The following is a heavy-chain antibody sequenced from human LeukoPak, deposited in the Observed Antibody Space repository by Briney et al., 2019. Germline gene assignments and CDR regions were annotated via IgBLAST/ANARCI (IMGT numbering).Heavy chain of an antibody. D-gene: IGHD1-26*01. CDR1: GFTFSSYW. V-gene: IGHV3-7*01. Sequence: PGGSLRLSCAASGFTFSSYWMSWVRQAPGKGLEWVANIKQDGSQKYYVDSVKGRFTVSRDNAKNSLYLQMNSLRAEDTAMYYCARAPELIDPWGQGTLVTVSS. CDR2: IKQDGSQK. CDR3: ARAPELIDP. J-gene: IGHJ5*02.